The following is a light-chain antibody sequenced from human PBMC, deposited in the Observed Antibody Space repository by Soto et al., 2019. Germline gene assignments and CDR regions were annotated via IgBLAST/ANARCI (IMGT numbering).Light chain of an antibody. Sequence: LTQSPGTLSLSPGERATLSCRASQSVNNNYLAWYQQKPGQSPRLLIYGASIRATAIPDRFSGSGSGTDFTLTISRLEPEDSAVYYCQRHSRSIPFGGGTKV. V-gene: IGKV3-20*01. CDR3: QRHSRSIP. CDR1: QSVNNNY. CDR2: GAS. J-gene: IGKJ4*01.